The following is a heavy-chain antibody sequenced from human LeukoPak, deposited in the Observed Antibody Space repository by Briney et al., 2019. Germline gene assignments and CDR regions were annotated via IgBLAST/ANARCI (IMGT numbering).Heavy chain of an antibody. V-gene: IGHV4-4*09. J-gene: IGHJ6*03. Sequence: SETLSLTCTVSGGSISSYYRSWIRQPPGKGLEWIGYMSSSGSTNYNPSLKSRVSISVDTSKNQFSLKLSSVTAADTAVYYCARLGPYGDDTYYMDVWGKGTTVTVSS. CDR2: MSSSGST. CDR3: ARLGPYGDDTYYMDV. D-gene: IGHD4-17*01. CDR1: GGSISSYY.